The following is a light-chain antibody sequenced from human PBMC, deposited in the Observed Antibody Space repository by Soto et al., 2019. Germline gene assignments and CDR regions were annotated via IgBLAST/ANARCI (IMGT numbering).Light chain of an antibody. CDR2: DVS. Sequence: EIVLTQSPSTLSLSPGEIATLSCRASQRISTYLAWYQQKPGQAPRPLIYDVSKRAAGVPARFSGSGSGTDFTLTISSLEPEDFAVYYCQQRSNWPPGLTFGGGTKAEI. CDR1: QRISTY. CDR3: QQRSNWPPGLT. J-gene: IGKJ4*01. V-gene: IGKV3-11*01.